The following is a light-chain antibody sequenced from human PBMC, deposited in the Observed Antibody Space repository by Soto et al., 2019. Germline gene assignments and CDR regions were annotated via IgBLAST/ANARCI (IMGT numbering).Light chain of an antibody. CDR2: DAS. CDR3: QQRSNWPPLT. CDR1: QSFSNY. Sequence: EIVLTQSPATLSLSPGERATLSCRASQSFSNYLAWYQQKPGQAPRLLIYDASNRATGIPARFSGSGSGTDFTLTISSLEPEYFAVYYCQQRSNWPPLTFGGGTKVEIK. J-gene: IGKJ4*01. V-gene: IGKV3-11*01.